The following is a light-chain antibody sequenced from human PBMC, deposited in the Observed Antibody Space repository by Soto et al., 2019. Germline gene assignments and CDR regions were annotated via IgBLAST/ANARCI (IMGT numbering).Light chain of an antibody. CDR2: EGN. V-gene: IGLV2-23*01. CDR3: CSYAPSRTLL. J-gene: IGLJ2*01. CDR1: SSDVGTYNL. Sequence: QSVQTQPASVSGSPGESITISCTGTSSDVGTYNLVTWYQQHPGRVPKLILYEGNKRPSGVSSRFSASKSGNTASLTISGLQAEDEADYFCCSYAPSRTLLFGGGTKVTVL.